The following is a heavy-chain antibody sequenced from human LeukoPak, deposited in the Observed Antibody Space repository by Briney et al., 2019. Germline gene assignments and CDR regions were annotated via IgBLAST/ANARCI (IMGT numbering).Heavy chain of an antibody. CDR2: IKQDGSEK. Sequence: GGSLRLSCAASEFIFSNYWMSWVRQAPGKGLEWVANIKQDGSEKYFVDSVKGRFTISRDNAKNSLYLQMNSLRAEDTAVYYCARGTVGGSYFDYWGQGTLVAVSS. D-gene: IGHD1-26*01. V-gene: IGHV3-7*03. J-gene: IGHJ4*02. CDR3: ARGTVGGSYFDY. CDR1: EFIFSNYW.